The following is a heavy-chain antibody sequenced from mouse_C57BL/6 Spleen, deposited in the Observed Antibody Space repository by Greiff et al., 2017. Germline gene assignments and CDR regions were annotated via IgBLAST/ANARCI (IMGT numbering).Heavy chain of an antibody. V-gene: IGHV1-80*01. Sequence: QVQLQQSGAELVKPGASVKISCKASGYAFSSYWMNWVKQRPGKGLEWIGQIFPGDGDTNYNGKFKGKATLTADKSSSTAYMQLSSHSSEDSAVYFCARWLLHAIDDWGTGTSVTVSS. CDR3: ARWLLHAIDD. D-gene: IGHD2-3*01. CDR1: GYAFSSYW. CDR2: IFPGDGDT. J-gene: IGHJ4*01.